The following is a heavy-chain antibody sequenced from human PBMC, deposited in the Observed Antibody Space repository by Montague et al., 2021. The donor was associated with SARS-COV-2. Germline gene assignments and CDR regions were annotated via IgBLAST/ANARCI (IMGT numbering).Heavy chain of an antibody. CDR1: SAATSTYY. J-gene: IGHJ4*02. Sequence: SETLSLTCPVPSAATSTYYWGWIRQRPRLDSERLGNMYSSGSTNYNPSLKSRVTISVDTSKNQFSLKLSSVTAADTAVYYCARERITIFGVVTWPAYFDYWGQGTLVTVSS. V-gene: IGHV4-59*01. CDR2: MYSSGST. CDR3: ARERITIFGVVTWPAYFDY. D-gene: IGHD3-3*01.